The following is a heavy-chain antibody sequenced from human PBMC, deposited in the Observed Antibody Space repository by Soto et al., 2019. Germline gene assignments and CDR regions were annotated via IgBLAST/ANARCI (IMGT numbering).Heavy chain of an antibody. CDR2: IYYSGST. J-gene: IGHJ4*02. Sequence: SEPLSLTYTVSDGSISSYYWSWIRQPPGKGLEWIGYIYYSGSTNYNPSLKSRVTISVDTSKNQFSLKLSSVTAADTAVYFCARYHYDFWSGVFDYWGQGTLVTVSS. CDR1: DGSISSYY. V-gene: IGHV4-59*08. D-gene: IGHD3-3*01. CDR3: ARYHYDFWSGVFDY.